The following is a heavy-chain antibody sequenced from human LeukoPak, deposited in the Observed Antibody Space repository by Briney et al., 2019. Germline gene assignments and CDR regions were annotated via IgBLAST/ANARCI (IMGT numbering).Heavy chain of an antibody. D-gene: IGHD6-13*01. CDR2: TYYRSKWYN. V-gene: IGHV6-1*01. Sequence: SQTLSLTCAISGDSVSSNSAARNWIRQSPSRGLEWLGRTYYRSKWYNDYAVSVKSRITINPDTSKNQFSLQLNSVTAADTAVYYCARGGSSSWFPDYYYYYMDVWGKGTTVTVSS. J-gene: IGHJ6*03. CDR1: GDSVSSNSAA. CDR3: ARGGSSSWFPDYYYYYMDV.